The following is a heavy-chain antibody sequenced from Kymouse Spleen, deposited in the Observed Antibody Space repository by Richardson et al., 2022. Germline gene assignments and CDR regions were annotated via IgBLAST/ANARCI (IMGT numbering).Heavy chain of an antibody. D-gene: IGHD3-9*01,IGHD6-6*01. J-gene: IGHJ6*02. V-gene: IGHV3-33*01. CDR3: AASSGFYYYYGMDV. CDR1: GFTFSSYG. Sequence: QVQLVESGGGVVQPGRSLRLSCAASGFTFSSYGMHWVRQAPGKGLEWVAVIWYDGSNKYYADSVKGRFTISRDNSKNTLYLQMNSLRAEDTAVYYCAASSGFYYYYGMDVWGQGTTVTVSS. CDR2: IWYDGSNK.